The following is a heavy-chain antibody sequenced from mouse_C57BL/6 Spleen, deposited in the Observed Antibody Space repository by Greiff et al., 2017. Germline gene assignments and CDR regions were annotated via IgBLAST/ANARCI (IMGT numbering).Heavy chain of an antibody. Sequence: QVQLQQPGAELVMPGASVKLSCKASGYTFTSYWMHWVKQRPGQGLEWIGEIDPSDSYTNYNQKFKGKSTLHVGKSTSPAYMQLSSLTSEDSAVYYCARSTVITTVVEREYYFDYWGQGTTLTVSS. J-gene: IGHJ2*01. D-gene: IGHD1-1*01. CDR3: ARSTVITTVVEREYYFDY. CDR1: GYTFTSYW. V-gene: IGHV1-69*01. CDR2: IDPSDSYT.